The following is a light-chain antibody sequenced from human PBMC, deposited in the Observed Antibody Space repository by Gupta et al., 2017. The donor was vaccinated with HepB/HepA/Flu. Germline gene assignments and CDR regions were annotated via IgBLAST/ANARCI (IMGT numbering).Light chain of an antibody. V-gene: IGLV1-40*01. CDR1: RSNIGAGYD. Sequence: QSVLMHPPSVFGAPVQTATTICTGTRSNIGAGYDVQWYQQLPETAPKLLIYGNNNRPSGVPDRFSGSRSGTSASLAITSLQAEDEADYYCQCYDSLSGTVLFGEGTKLTVL. CDR3: QCYDSLSGTVL. CDR2: GNN. J-gene: IGLJ2*01.